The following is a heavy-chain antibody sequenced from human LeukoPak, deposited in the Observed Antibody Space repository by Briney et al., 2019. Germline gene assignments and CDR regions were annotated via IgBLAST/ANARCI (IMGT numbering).Heavy chain of an antibody. CDR2: INWNGGST. V-gene: IGHV3-20*04. CDR3: ARDVGYGGNSGVLDY. Sequence: PGGSLRLSCAASGFTFSSYGMSWVRQAPGKGLEWVSGINWNGGSTGYADSVKGRFTISRDNAKNSLYLQMNSLRAEDTALYYCARDVGYGGNSGVLDYWGQGTLVTVSS. J-gene: IGHJ4*02. D-gene: IGHD4-23*01. CDR1: GFTFSSYG.